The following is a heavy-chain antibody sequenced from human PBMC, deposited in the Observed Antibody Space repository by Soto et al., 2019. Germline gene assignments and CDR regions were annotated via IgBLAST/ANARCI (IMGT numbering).Heavy chain of an antibody. D-gene: IGHD3-3*02. J-gene: IGHJ4*02. CDR1: GYTFTSYG. V-gene: IGHV1-18*01. CDR2: ITTDKGKT. CDR3: ATRSPALAY. Sequence: QVQLVPSGPEVKKPGASVKVSCKTSGYTFTSYGISWVRQAPGQGLEWMGWITTDKGKTTYAQKFQGRVAMTTDTSTSTAYMELRSLRSDDTVVYYCATRSPALAYLGQGTMVSVSS.